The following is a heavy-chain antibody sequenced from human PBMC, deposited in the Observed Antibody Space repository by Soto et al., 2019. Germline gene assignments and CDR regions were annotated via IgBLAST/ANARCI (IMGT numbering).Heavy chain of an antibody. V-gene: IGHV3-7*05. D-gene: IGHD1-7*01. CDR3: ARERVAFNWNYITF. J-gene: IGHJ4*02. CDR1: GFTFRNYW. Sequence: GGSLRLSCSASGFTFRNYWMSWVRQAPGKGLEWVANIKEDGSEKYYVDSVKGRFTISRDNAKNSLFLQMNSLRAEDTAVYYCARERVAFNWNYITFWGQGTLVTVSS. CDR2: IKEDGSEK.